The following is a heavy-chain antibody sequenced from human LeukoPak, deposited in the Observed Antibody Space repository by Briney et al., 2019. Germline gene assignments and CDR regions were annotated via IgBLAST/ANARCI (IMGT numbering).Heavy chain of an antibody. V-gene: IGHV1-2*06. CDR2: INPNSGGT. D-gene: IGHD3-10*01. J-gene: IGHJ5*02. CDR1: GYTFTGYY. Sequence: ASVKVSCRASGYTFTGYYMHWVRQAPGQGLEWMGRINPNSGGTNYAQKFQGRVTMTRDTSISTAYMELSRLRSDDTAVYYCARDHLGGGFDPWGQGTLVTVSS. CDR3: ARDHLGGGFDP.